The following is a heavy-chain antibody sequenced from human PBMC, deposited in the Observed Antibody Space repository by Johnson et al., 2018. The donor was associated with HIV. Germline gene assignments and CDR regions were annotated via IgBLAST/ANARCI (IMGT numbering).Heavy chain of an antibody. J-gene: IGHJ3*02. CDR2: INCDGGST. CDR1: GFTFSSYG. D-gene: IGHD1-26*01. Sequence: MQLVESGGGVVQPGRSLRLSCAASGFTFSSYGMHWVRQAPGKGLEWVSGINCDGGSTGFADSVKGRFTISRDNAKNSLYLHMNSLRAEDTALYYCERVIRGPNSGSYQGAFDIWGQGTMVTVSS. V-gene: IGHV3-20*04. CDR3: ERVIRGPNSGSYQGAFDI.